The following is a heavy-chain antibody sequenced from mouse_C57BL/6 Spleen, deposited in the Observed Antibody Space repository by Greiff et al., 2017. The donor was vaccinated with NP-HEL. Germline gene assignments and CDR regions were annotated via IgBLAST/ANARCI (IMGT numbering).Heavy chain of an antibody. J-gene: IGHJ1*03. CDR2: INPGSGGT. V-gene: IGHV1-54*01. CDR3: ARYYGKPYWYFDV. CDR1: GYAFTNYL. D-gene: IGHD2-1*01. Sequence: VQLQQSGAELVRPGTSVKVSCKASGYAFTNYLIEWVKQRPGQGLEWIGVINPGSGGTNYNEKFKGKATLTADKSSSTAYMQLSSLTSEDSAVYFCARYYGKPYWYFDVWGTGTTVTVSS.